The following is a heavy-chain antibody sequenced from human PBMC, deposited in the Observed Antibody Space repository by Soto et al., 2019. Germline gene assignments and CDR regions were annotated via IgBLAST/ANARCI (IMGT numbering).Heavy chain of an antibody. CDR1: GGSLRGYY. CDR2: INHSGGA. CDR3: ARLWSSNEGSS. D-gene: IGHD3-10*01. J-gene: IGHJ4*02. V-gene: IGHV4-34*01. Sequence: SETLSLTCAVHGGSLRGYYWSWVRQPPGKGLEWIGEINHSGGANYNPSLKSRVSISVDASKNQFSLQLTSVTAADTAVYYCARLWSSNEGSSWGQGTLVTVSS.